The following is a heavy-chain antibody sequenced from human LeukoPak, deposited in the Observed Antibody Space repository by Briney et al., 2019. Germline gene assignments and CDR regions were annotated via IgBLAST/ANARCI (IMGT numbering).Heavy chain of an antibody. V-gene: IGHV3-23*01. CDR3: AKDAIDSSGWYNYYYYGMDV. D-gene: IGHD6-19*01. CDR1: GFTFSGYV. J-gene: IGHJ6*02. CDR2: ISGGGGSA. Sequence: GGSLRLSCAASGFTFSGYVMNWVRQAPGKGLEWVSVISGGGGSAYYADSVKGRFTISRDNSKNTLYLQMNSLRAEDTAVYYCAKDAIDSSGWYNYYYYGMDVWGQGTTVTVSS.